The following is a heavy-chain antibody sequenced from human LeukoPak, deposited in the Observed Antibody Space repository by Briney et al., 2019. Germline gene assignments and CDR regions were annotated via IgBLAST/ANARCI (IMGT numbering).Heavy chain of an antibody. CDR3: ARTIVPAAPLDY. D-gene: IGHD2-2*01. J-gene: IGHJ4*02. CDR2: INTDGSST. V-gene: IGHV3-74*01. CDR1: GFTFSSYW. Sequence: GGPLRLSCAASGFTFSSYWMHWVRQAPGKGLVWVSRINTDGSSTSYADSVKGRFTISRDNAKNTLYLQMNSLRAEDTAVYYCARTIVPAAPLDYWGQGTLVTVSS.